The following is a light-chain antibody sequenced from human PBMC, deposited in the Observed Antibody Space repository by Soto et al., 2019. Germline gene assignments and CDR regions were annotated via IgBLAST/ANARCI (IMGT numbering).Light chain of an antibody. CDR1: QNVGTY. J-gene: IGKJ4*01. CDR2: DAS. CDR3: QLRFNCALT. V-gene: IGKV3-11*01. Sequence: VLTQSPATLPLSPGDRATLSCRASQNVGTYLAWSQQKPGQVPRLLIHDASNRATGIPARFSVSGSGTDFPLTISSREREDFAVYYCQLRFNCALTFGCGTKVEIK.